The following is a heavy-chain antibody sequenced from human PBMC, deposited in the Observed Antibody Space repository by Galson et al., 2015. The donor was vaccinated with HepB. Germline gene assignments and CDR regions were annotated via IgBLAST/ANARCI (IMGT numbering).Heavy chain of an antibody. CDR2: IIPIFGSA. CDR1: GGTFSTYT. CDR3: ARQYDTSGYYPY. V-gene: IGHV1-69*13. D-gene: IGHD3-22*01. J-gene: IGHJ4*02. Sequence: VKVSCKASGGTFSTYTLSWVRQAPGQGLEWMGGIIPIFGSANYAQKFQGRVTITADESTSTTYMELRRLRSEDTAVYYCARQYDTSGYYPYWGQGTLVTVSS.